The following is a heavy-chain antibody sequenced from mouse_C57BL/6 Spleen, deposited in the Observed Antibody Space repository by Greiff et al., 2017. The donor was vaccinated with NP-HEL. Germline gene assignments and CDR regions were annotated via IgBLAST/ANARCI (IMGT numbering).Heavy chain of an antibody. V-gene: IGHV5-17*01. CDR1: GFTFSDYG. CDR2: ISSGSSTI. CDR3: ARPSRYWYFDV. J-gene: IGHJ1*03. D-gene: IGHD2-10*02. Sequence: EVQLVESGGGLVKPGGSLKLSCAASGFTFSDYGMHWVRQAPEKGLEWVAYISSGSSTIYYADTVKGRFTISRDDAKNTLFLQMTSLRSEDTAVYYCARPSRYWYFDVWGKGTTVTVSS.